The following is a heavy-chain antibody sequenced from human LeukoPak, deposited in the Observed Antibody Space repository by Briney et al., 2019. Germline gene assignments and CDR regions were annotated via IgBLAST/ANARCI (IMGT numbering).Heavy chain of an antibody. D-gene: IGHD1-1*01. CDR2: ISASAPST. Sequence: GGSLRLSCAASGFTFSSYAMSRVRQAPGKGPECVAVISASAPSTYYADSVKGRFTISRDNSKNTLYVQMNSLRAEDTAVYYCTKGWNHDYWGQGTLVTVSS. CDR3: TKGWNHDY. J-gene: IGHJ4*02. V-gene: IGHV3-23*01. CDR1: GFTFSSYA.